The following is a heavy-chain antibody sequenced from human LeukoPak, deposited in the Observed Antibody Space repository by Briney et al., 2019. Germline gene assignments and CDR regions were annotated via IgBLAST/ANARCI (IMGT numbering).Heavy chain of an antibody. Sequence: SKTLSLTCTVSGGSISSYYWSWIRQPPGKGLEWIGYIYYSGSTNYNPSLKSRVTISVDTSKNQFSLKLSSVTAADTAVYYCARGGLTYDSSLDYWGQGTLVTVSS. J-gene: IGHJ4*02. CDR3: ARGGLTYDSSLDY. D-gene: IGHD3-22*01. CDR2: IYYSGST. V-gene: IGHV4-59*01. CDR1: GGSISSYY.